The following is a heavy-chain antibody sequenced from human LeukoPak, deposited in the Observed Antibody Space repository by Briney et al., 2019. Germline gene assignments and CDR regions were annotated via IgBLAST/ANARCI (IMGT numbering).Heavy chain of an antibody. CDR3: ARGLASFNRGYEIDY. CDR1: GYTFTSYG. V-gene: IGHV1-18*01. J-gene: IGHJ4*02. Sequence: ASVKVSCKASGYTFTSYGISWVRQAPGQGLEWMGWISAYNGNTNYAQKLQGRVTMTTDTSTSTAYMELRSLRSDDTAVYYCARGLASFNRGYEIDYWGQGTLVTVSS. CDR2: ISAYNGNT. D-gene: IGHD5-12*01.